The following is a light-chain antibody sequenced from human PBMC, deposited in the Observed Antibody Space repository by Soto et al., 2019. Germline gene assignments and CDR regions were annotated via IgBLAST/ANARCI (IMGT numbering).Light chain of an antibody. Sequence: IQMTQSPSSLSASVGDRVTITCRASQTVSSYLNWYQQKPGKAPKLLIYAASSLQSGVPSRFSGSEFGTDFTLTISNLQPEDFATYYCQQTYSTPYTFGQGTKVDIK. CDR3: QQTYSTPYT. CDR2: AAS. J-gene: IGKJ2*01. CDR1: QTVSSY. V-gene: IGKV1-39*01.